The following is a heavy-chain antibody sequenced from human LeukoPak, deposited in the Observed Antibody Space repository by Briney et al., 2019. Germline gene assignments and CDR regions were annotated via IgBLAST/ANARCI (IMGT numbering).Heavy chain of an antibody. CDR2: IYYSGST. V-gene: IGHV4-59*08. Sequence: PSETLSLTCTVSGGSISSYYWSWIRQPPGKGLEWIVYIYYSGSTNYNPSLKSRVTISVDTSKNQFSLKLSPVTAADTAVYYCAGSMVRGTFDYWGQGTLVTVSS. D-gene: IGHD3-10*01. CDR3: AGSMVRGTFDY. CDR1: GGSISSYY. J-gene: IGHJ4*02.